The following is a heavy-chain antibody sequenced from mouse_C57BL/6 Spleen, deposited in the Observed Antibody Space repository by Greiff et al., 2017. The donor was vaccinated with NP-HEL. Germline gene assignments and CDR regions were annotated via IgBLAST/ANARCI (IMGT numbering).Heavy chain of an antibody. V-gene: IGHV5-6*01. CDR3: ARHGGYDTYYFDY. CDR2: ISSGGSYT. D-gene: IGHD2-2*01. J-gene: IGHJ2*01. CDR1: GFTFSSYG. Sequence: EVQLVESGGDLVKPGGSLKLSCAASGFTFSSYGMSWVRQTPDKRLEWVATISSGGSYTYYPDSVKGRFTISRDNAKNTLYLQMSSLKSEDTAMYYCARHGGYDTYYFDYWGQGTTLTVSS.